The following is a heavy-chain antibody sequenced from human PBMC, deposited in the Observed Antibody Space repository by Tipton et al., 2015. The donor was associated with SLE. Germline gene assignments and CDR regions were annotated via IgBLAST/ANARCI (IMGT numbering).Heavy chain of an antibody. V-gene: IGHV4-39*07. CDR1: GGSISSSSYY. CDR2: IYYSGST. J-gene: IGHJ4*02. Sequence: TLSLTCTVSGGSISSSSYYWGWIRQPPGKGLEWIGSIYYSGSTYYNPSLKSRVTISVDTSKNQFSLKLSSVTAADTAVYYCARDVGRYSSSSGFDYWGQGTLVTVSS. CDR3: ARDVGRYSSSSGFDY. D-gene: IGHD6-6*01.